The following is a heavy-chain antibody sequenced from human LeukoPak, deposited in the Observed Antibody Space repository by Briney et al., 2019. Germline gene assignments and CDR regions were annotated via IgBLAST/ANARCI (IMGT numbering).Heavy chain of an antibody. CDR1: GFTFDDYA. D-gene: IGHD2-2*01. CDR2: ISWDGGST. J-gene: IGHJ4*02. CDR3: AKDIYDKKYQLLWSSALWGPGDY. V-gene: IGHV3-43D*03. Sequence: GGSLRLSCAASGFTFDDYAMHWVRQAPGKGLERVSLISWDGGSTYYADSVKGRFTISRDNSKNSLYLQMNSLRAEDTALYYCAKDIYDKKYQLLWSSALWGPGDYWGQGTLVTVSS.